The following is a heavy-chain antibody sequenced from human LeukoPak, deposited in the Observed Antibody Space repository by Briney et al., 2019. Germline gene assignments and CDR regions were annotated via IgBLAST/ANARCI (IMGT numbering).Heavy chain of an antibody. CDR2: IYYSGST. D-gene: IGHD6-13*01. CDR1: GGSISSSSYY. CDR3: ARLSPTKYSSSWDDAFDI. V-gene: IGHV4-39*07. Sequence: SETLSLTCTVSGGSISSSSYYWGWIRQPPGKGLEWIGSIYYSGSTYYNPSLKSRVTISVDTSKNQFSLKLSSVTAADTAVYYCARLSPTKYSSSWDDAFDIWGQGTMVTVSS. J-gene: IGHJ3*02.